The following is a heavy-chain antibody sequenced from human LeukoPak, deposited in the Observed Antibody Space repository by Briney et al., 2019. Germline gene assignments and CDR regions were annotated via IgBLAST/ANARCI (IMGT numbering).Heavy chain of an antibody. D-gene: IGHD5-24*01. CDR2: TYYRSQWDY. V-gene: IGHV6-1*01. CDR3: VRGNYNFDY. Sequence: SQTLSLTCAISGESVPSTGASWNWIRQSPSRGLEWLGRTYYRSQWDYEYALSVKSRIIVAPDTSKNQFSLQLNSVSPENTAVYYCVRGNYNFDYWGQGSLVTVSS. CDR1: GESVPSTGAS. J-gene: IGHJ4*02.